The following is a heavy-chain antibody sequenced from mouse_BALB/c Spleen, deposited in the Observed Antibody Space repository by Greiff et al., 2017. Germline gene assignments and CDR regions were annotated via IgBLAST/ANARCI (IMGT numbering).Heavy chain of an antibody. J-gene: IGHJ4*01. Sequence: EVKLVESGGDLVKPGGSLKLSCAASGFTFSSYGMSWVRQTPDKRLEWVATISSGGSYTYYPDSVKGRFTISRDNAKNTLYLQMSSLKSEDTAMYYCARQKDYYGAYAMDYWGQGTSVTVSS. V-gene: IGHV5-6*02. CDR2: ISSGGSYT. D-gene: IGHD1-2*01. CDR1: GFTFSSYG. CDR3: ARQKDYYGAYAMDY.